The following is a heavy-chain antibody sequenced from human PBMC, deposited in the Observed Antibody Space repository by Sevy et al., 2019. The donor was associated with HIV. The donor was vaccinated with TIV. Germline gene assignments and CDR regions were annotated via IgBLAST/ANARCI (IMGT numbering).Heavy chain of an antibody. Sequence: GGSLRLSCAASGFTFSSYGMHWVRQAPGKGLEWVAVIWYDGSNKYYADSVKGRFTISRDNSKNTLYLQMNSLRAEDMAVYYCARVDTAMVGMDVWGQGTTVTVSS. CDR3: ARVDTAMVGMDV. D-gene: IGHD5-18*01. J-gene: IGHJ6*02. V-gene: IGHV3-33*01. CDR1: GFTFSSYG. CDR2: IWYDGSNK.